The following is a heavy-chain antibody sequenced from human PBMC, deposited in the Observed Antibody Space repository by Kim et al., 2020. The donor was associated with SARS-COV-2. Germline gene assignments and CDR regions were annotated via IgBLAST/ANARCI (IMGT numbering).Heavy chain of an antibody. D-gene: IGHD1-1*01. V-gene: IGHV1-3*01. CDR2: INAGNGNT. CDR1: GYTFTIYA. Sequence: ASVKVSYKASGYTFTIYAMHWVRQAPGQRLEWMGWINAGNGNTKYSQKFQSRVTITRDTSASTAYMELSSLRSEDTAVYYCARGGHIQLERATYYYYGMDVWGQGTTVTVSS. CDR3: ARGGHIQLERATYYYYGMDV. J-gene: IGHJ6*02.